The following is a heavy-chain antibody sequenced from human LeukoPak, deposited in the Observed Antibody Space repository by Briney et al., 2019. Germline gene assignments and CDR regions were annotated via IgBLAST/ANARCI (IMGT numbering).Heavy chain of an antibody. CDR3: ARGRGYYYDSSGYYYGKYFDY. V-gene: IGHV4-34*01. CDR1: GGSFSIFY. J-gene: IGHJ4*02. Sequence: PSETLSLTCTVSGGSFSIFYWSWFRQPPGKGLEWIGEINHSGSTNYNPSLKSRVTISVDTSKNQFSLKLSSVTAADTAVYYCARGRGYYYDSSGYYYGKYFDYWGQGTLVTVSS. CDR2: INHSGST. D-gene: IGHD3-22*01.